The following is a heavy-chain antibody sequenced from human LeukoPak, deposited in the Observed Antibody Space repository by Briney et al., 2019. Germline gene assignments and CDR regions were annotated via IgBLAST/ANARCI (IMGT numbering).Heavy chain of an antibody. J-gene: IGHJ4*02. CDR2: INPSGGST. V-gene: IGHV1-46*01. D-gene: IGHD3-3*01. Sequence: ASVKVSCKASGYTFTSYYMHWVRQAPGQGLEWMGIINPSGGSTSYAQKFQGRVTMTRDMSTSTVYMELSSLRSEDTAVYYCARSARSTIPCDYWGQGTLVTVSS. CDR3: ARSARSTIPCDY. CDR1: GYTFTSYY.